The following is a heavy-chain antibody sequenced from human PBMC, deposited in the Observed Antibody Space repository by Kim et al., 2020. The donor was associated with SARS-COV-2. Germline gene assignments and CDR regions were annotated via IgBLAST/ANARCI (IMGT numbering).Heavy chain of an antibody. CDR3: ARGPGSYFDL. Sequence: SKNYFVAPMKGRFNHTRDNSKDTLYLKMNSLRAEDTAVYYCARGPGSYFDLWGRGTLVTVSS. CDR2: SKN. J-gene: IGHJ2*01. D-gene: IGHD2-15*01. V-gene: IGHV3-30*01.